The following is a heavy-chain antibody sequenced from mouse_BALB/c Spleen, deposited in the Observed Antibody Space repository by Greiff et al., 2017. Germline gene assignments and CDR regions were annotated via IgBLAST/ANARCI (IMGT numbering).Heavy chain of an antibody. Sequence: EVHLVESGGGLVQPGGSRKLSCAASGFSFSSFGMHWVRQAPEKGLEWVAYISSGSSTIYYADTVKGRFTISRDNPKNTLFLQMTSLRSEDTAMYYCARGMDNYVPYAMDYWGQGTSVTVSS. D-gene: IGHD1-3*01. J-gene: IGHJ4*01. CDR3: ARGMDNYVPYAMDY. CDR2: ISSGSSTI. V-gene: IGHV5-17*02. CDR1: GFSFSSFG.